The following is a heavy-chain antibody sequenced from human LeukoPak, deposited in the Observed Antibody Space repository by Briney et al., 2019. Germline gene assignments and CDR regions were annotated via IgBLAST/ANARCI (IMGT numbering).Heavy chain of an antibody. V-gene: IGHV5-51*01. J-gene: IGHJ5*02. CDR2: IYPGDSDT. CDR3: ARLLLTLHSSSSNWFDP. Sequence: GESLKISCRGSGYTFTSYWIAWVRQMPGKGLEWMGIIYPGDSDTRYSPSFQGQVTISADKSISTAYLQWSSLKASDTAMYYCARLLLTLHSSSSNWFDPWGQGTLVTVSS. D-gene: IGHD6-13*01. CDR1: GYTFTSYW.